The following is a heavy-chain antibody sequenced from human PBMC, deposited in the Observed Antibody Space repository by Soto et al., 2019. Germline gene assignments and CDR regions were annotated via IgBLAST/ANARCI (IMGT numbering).Heavy chain of an antibody. V-gene: IGHV3-11*01. CDR2: ISSSGSTI. CDR3: ARDAGRTLSSGGSCYSSYRTSFDY. J-gene: IGHJ4*02. D-gene: IGHD2-15*01. CDR1: GFTFSDYY. Sequence: QVQLVESGGGLVKPGGSLRLSCAASGFTFSDYYMSWIRQAPGKGLEWVSYISSSGSTIYYADSVKGRFTISRDNAKNSLYLQMNSLRAEDTALYYCARDAGRTLSSGGSCYSSYRTSFDYWGQGTLVTVSS.